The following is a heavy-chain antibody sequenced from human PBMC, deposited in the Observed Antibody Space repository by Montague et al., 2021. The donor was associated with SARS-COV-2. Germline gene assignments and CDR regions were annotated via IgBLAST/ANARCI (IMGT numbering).Heavy chain of an antibody. CDR1: GGSISSYC. V-gene: IGHV4-59*08. CDR3: SGGFDY. CDR2: IYYSGST. Sequence: SETLSLTCTVSGGSISSYCWSWIRQPPGKGLEWIGYIYYSGSTNYNPTLKSRVTITVDTSKNQYSLKLSSVTAAGTAVYYCSGGFDYWGQGTLVTVSS. J-gene: IGHJ4*02.